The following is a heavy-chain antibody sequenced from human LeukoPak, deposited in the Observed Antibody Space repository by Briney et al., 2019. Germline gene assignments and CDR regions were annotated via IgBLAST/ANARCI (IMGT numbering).Heavy chain of an antibody. J-gene: IGHJ4*02. Sequence: GGSLRLSCAASGFPFSNYWMSWVRQAPGKGLEWVSAISGSGGSTYYADSVKGRFTISRDNSKNTLYLQMNSLRAEDTAVYYCAKDKGFSSGPFIAYFDYWGQGTLVTVSS. CDR2: ISGSGGST. D-gene: IGHD3-10*01. CDR3: AKDKGFSSGPFIAYFDY. CDR1: GFPFSNYW. V-gene: IGHV3-23*01.